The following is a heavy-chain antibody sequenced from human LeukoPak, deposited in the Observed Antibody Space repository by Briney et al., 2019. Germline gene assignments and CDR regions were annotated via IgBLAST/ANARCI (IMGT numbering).Heavy chain of an antibody. V-gene: IGHV3-23*01. Sequence: PGGSLRLSCAASGFTFSTYAMSWARQAPGKGLEWVSVISHSGDRTNYADSVKGRFTISRDNYGNTLYLQMNSVRVDDTAVYYCAKDGSSWSPSNYFDSSGQGSLVTVSS. J-gene: IGHJ4*02. CDR1: GFTFSTYA. CDR3: AKDGSSWSPSNYFDS. CDR2: ISHSGDRT. D-gene: IGHD6-13*01.